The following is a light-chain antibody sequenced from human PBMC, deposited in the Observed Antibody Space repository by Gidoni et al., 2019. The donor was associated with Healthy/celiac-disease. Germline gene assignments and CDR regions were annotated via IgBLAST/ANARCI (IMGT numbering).Light chain of an antibody. CDR3: QQYNSYLFT. CDR1: QSISSW. CDR2: KAS. V-gene: IGKV1-5*03. J-gene: IGKJ3*01. Sequence: DIQMTQSPSTLSASVGDRVTITCRASQSISSWLAWYQQKPGKAPKLLIYKASSLESGVPSRFSGSGSGTEFTLTSSSLQPDDFATYYCQQYNSYLFTFGPGTKVDIK.